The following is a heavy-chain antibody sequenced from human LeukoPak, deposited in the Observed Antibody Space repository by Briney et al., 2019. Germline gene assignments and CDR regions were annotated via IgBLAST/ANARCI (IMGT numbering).Heavy chain of an antibody. Sequence: ASVKVSCKASGGTFSSYAISWVRQAPGQGLEWMGGIIPIFGTANYAQKFQGRVTITTDESTSTAYMELSSLRSEDTAVYYCARGGRSIAARGGFDPWGQGTLVTVSS. J-gene: IGHJ5*02. CDR3: ARGGRSIAARGGFDP. CDR2: IIPIFGTA. D-gene: IGHD6-6*01. CDR1: GGTFSSYA. V-gene: IGHV1-69*05.